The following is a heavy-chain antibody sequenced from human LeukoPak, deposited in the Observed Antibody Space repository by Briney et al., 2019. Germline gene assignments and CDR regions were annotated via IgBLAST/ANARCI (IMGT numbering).Heavy chain of an antibody. J-gene: IGHJ4*02. CDR1: GFTFTSSA. CDR3: ARGGGITQIPFDY. V-gene: IGHV1-58*01. CDR2: IVVGSGNT. Sequence: SVKVSCKASGFTFTSSAVQWVRQARGQRLEWIGWIVVGSGNTNYAQKFQERFTITRDMSTSTAYMELSRLRSDDTAVYYCARGGGITQIPFDYWGQGTLVTVSS. D-gene: IGHD3-10*01.